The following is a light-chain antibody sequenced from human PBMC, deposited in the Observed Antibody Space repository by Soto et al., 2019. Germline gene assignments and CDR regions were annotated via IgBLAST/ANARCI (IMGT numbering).Light chain of an antibody. CDR1: QSISSW. CDR2: DAS. Sequence: DIQMTQSPSTLSASVGDRVTITCRASQSISSWLAWYQQKPGKAPKLLIYDASSLESGVPSRFSGSGSGTEFTLTISNLQPDDFATYYCQQYNSYSRALTFGGGTKVDIK. CDR3: QQYNSYSRALT. V-gene: IGKV1-5*01. J-gene: IGKJ4*01.